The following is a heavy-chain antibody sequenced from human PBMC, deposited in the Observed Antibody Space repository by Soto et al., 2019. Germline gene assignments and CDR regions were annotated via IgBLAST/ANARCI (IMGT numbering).Heavy chain of an antibody. CDR3: ARDRYYGSGTYYNFYSGMDV. D-gene: IGHD3-10*01. CDR1: GDSIGGYF. CDR2: MYVTGTT. Sequence: SETLSLTCTISGDSIGGYFGSWIRQPAGKGLEWIGRMYVTGTTSYNPSLKSRVTMSVDTSKNHFSLNLSSVTPAGTAVYYCARDRYYGSGTYYNFYSGMDVWGQGTTVTVSS. J-gene: IGHJ6*02. V-gene: IGHV4-4*07.